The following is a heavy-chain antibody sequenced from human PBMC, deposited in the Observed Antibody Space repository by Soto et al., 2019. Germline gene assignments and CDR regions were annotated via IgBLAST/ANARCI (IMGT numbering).Heavy chain of an antibody. CDR2: IIPIFGTA. J-gene: IGHJ6*02. V-gene: IGHV1-69*13. D-gene: IGHD2-8*01. Sequence: GAGVQVSCKDSRGTFSSYAISWVRQAPGQGREWMGGIIPIFGTANYAQKFQGRVTITADESTSTAYMELSSLRSEDTAVYYCAREGRYCTNGVCCPGGYYYYGMDVWGQGTTVTVSS. CDR1: RGTFSSYA. CDR3: AREGRYCTNGVCCPGGYYYYGMDV.